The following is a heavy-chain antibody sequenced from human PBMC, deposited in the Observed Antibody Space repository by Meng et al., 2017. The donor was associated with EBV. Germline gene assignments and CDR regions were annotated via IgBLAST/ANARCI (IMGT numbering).Heavy chain of an antibody. CDR1: GFSLDTSGVA. J-gene: IGHJ4*02. CDR2: IYWDDDK. CDR3: VHTSTPSSWQPDF. D-gene: IGHD6-13*01. V-gene: IGHV2-5*02. Sequence: QHTLKGSCPALMKPTQTLTLTCTFSGFSLDTSGVAVGWIRQPPGKPLEWLALIYWDDDKRYSPSLESRLTITRGPSRNQVVLTMTNVDPADTGTYFCVHTSTPSSWQPDFWGQGTLVTVSS.